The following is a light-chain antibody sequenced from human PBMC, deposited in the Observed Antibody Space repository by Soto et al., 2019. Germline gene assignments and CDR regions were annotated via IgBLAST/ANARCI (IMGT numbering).Light chain of an antibody. Sequence: EIGLTQSPGTLSLSPGERDPLSCRASQSLRNNYLAWYQQKPGQTPRLLIHSASSRATGIPDRFSGSGSGTDFTLTISMLEPEEFAVYYCQQFNNSPLTVGGGTKVEIK. CDR2: SAS. CDR1: QSLRNNY. V-gene: IGKV3-20*01. J-gene: IGKJ4*01. CDR3: QQFNNSPLT.